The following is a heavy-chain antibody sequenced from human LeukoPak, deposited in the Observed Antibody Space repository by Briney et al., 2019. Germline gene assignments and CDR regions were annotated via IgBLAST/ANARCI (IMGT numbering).Heavy chain of an antibody. CDR3: VRTRGSYSSGWYTVDY. D-gene: IGHD6-19*01. Sequence: GGSLRLSCAASGFIFSRDSMNWVRQAPGKGLEWVAYINGGGSPIYYADSVRGRFTISRDNAKNSLYLQMNSLRAEDTAVYYCVRTRGSYSSGWYTVDYWGQGTLVTVSS. CDR1: GFIFSRDS. CDR2: INGGGSPI. J-gene: IGHJ4*02. V-gene: IGHV3-48*01.